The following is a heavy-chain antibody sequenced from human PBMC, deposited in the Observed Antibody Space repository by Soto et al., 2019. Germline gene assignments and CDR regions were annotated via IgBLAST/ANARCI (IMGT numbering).Heavy chain of an antibody. Sequence: QAHVVESGGGVVQPGRSLRLSCAASGFTFTSYGMHWVRQAPGTRLGWVAVISYDGGLQHYADSVKGRFTISRDNSKNMVLLQMNSLRAEDTAVYYCVSDRGYGHASVPYSWGQGTLVSVSS. CDR3: VSDRGYGHASVPYS. D-gene: IGHD5-18*01. V-gene: IGHV3-30*03. CDR2: ISYDGGLQ. CDR1: GFTFTSYG. J-gene: IGHJ4*02.